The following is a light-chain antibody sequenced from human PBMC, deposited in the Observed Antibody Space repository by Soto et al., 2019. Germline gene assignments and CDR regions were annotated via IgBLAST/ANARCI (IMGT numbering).Light chain of an antibody. Sequence: IQMTQSPSSLSGSVADRVTITCQASQDMSNYLNWYQQKPGKAPKLLIYDASNLETGVPSRFSGSGSGTDFSLTISSLQPEDFATYYCQQANSFPRTFGQGTKVDIK. CDR2: DAS. CDR1: QDMSNY. V-gene: IGKV1-33*01. J-gene: IGKJ1*01. CDR3: QQANSFPRT.